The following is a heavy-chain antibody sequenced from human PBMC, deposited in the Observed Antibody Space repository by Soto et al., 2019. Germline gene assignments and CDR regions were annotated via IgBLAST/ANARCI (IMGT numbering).Heavy chain of an antibody. Sequence: PSETLSLTCTVSGGSISSYYGSWIRQPPGKGLEWIGYIYYSGSTNYNPSLKSRVTISVDTSKNQFSLKLSSVTAADTAVYYCARRGCSSTSCPFDYWGQGTLVTVSS. V-gene: IGHV4-59*08. CDR2: IYYSGST. CDR3: ARRGCSSTSCPFDY. J-gene: IGHJ4*02. D-gene: IGHD2-2*01. CDR1: GGSISSYY.